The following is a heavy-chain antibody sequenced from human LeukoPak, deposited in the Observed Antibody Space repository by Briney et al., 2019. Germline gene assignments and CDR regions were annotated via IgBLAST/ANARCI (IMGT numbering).Heavy chain of an antibody. V-gene: IGHV3-23*01. D-gene: IGHD4-23*01. CDR1: GFTFTSYA. CDR3: AKAGYGGTSGRNYFDY. Sequence: PGGSLRLSCAASGFTFTSYAMSWVRQAPGEGLEWVSPISGSGGSTYYADSVKGRFTISRDNSKNSLYLQMNSLRAEDTAVYYCAKAGYGGTSGRNYFDYWGQGTLVTVSS. J-gene: IGHJ4*02. CDR2: ISGSGGST.